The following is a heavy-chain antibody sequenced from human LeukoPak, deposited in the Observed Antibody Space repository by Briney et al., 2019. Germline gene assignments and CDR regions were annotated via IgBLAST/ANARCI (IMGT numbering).Heavy chain of an antibody. J-gene: IGHJ2*01. D-gene: IGHD6-19*01. CDR1: GYTFTYRY. Sequence: GASVKVSCKASGYTFTYRYLHWVRQAPGQALQWMGWITPFNGNTNYAQKFQDRVTITRDRSMSTAYMELSSLRSEDTAMYYCARSPGWYSDPNPEWYFDLWGRGTLVTVSS. V-gene: IGHV1-45*02. CDR3: ARSPGWYSDPNPEWYFDL. CDR2: ITPFNGNT.